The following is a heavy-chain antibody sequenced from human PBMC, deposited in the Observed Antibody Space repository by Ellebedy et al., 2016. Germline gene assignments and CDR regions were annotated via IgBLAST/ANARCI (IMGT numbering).Heavy chain of an antibody. CDR3: ARDLKYNQLLV. CDR2: IKQDGSTK. Sequence: GGSLRLSCEASGFSFSNYWMIWVRQAPGKGLEWVANIKQDGSTKYYVDSVKGRFTISRDNAKSTLYLQMNSLRAEDTAVYYCARDLKYNQLLVWGQGTLVTVS. V-gene: IGHV3-7*04. J-gene: IGHJ4*02. D-gene: IGHD2-2*01. CDR1: GFSFSNYW.